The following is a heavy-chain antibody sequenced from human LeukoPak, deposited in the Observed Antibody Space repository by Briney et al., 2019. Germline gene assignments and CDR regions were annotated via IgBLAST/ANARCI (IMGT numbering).Heavy chain of an antibody. CDR2: IYYSGST. Sequence: SETLSLTCTVSGGSISSYYWSWIRQPPGKGLEWIGYIYYSGSTNYNPSLKSRVTISVDTSKNQFSLKLSSVTAADTAVYYCASLGYSGYQFDNWGQGALVTVSS. J-gene: IGHJ4*02. D-gene: IGHD5-12*01. V-gene: IGHV4-59*08. CDR3: ASLGYSGYQFDN. CDR1: GGSISSYY.